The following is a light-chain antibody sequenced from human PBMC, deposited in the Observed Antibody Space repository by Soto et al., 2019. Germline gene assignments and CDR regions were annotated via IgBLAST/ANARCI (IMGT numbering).Light chain of an antibody. J-gene: IGLJ1*01. CDR2: EGS. CDR1: RSDVGSFDL. V-gene: IGLV2-23*01. Sequence: SVLAQPASVSASPGQSITISCSSARSDVGSFDLVSWYQQNPGKAPKLLIYEGSKRPSGVSNRFSGSNSGNTASLTISGLQAEDEADYYCCSYAGSVFYVFGTGTRSPS. CDR3: CSYAGSVFYV.